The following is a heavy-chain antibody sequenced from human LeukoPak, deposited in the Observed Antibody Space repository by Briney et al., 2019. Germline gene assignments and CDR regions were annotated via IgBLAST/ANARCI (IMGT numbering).Heavy chain of an antibody. CDR2: ISNDGRST. CDR1: GFSFSTYA. V-gene: IGHV3-23*01. J-gene: IGHJ3*02. Sequence: PGGSLRLSCAASGFSFSTYAMSWVRQAPGEGLVWVSRISNDGRSTTYADSVKGRFTISRDSFKNTLYLQMNSLRPEDTAVYYCAKEGDYYGSGSYRDGFDIWGQGTRATVSS. D-gene: IGHD3-10*01. CDR3: AKEGDYYGSGSYRDGFDI.